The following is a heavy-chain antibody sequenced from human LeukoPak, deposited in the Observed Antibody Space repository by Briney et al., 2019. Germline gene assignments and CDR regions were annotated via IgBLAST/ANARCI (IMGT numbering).Heavy chain of an antibody. CDR3: ARGWAALTNDAFDI. D-gene: IGHD1-14*01. Sequence: SETLSLTCAVYGGSFSGYYWSWVRQPPGKGLEWIGEINHSGSTNYNPSLKSRVTISVDTSKNQFSLKLSSVTAADTAVYYCARGWAALTNDAFDIWGQGTMVTVSS. CDR1: GGSFSGYY. V-gene: IGHV4-34*01. CDR2: INHSGST. J-gene: IGHJ3*02.